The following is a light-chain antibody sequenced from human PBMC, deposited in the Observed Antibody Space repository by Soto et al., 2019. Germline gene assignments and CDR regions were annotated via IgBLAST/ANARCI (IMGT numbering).Light chain of an antibody. CDR2: KAS. V-gene: IGKV1-5*03. CDR3: QQYNSYPWT. Sequence: DIQMTQSPSTLSASVGDRVTITCRASQSISSWLSWYQQKPGKAPKLLIYKASSLESGVPSRFSGSRSGTVFTLTIRSLQPDDFATYYCQQYNSYPWTFGQGTKVEIK. CDR1: QSISSW. J-gene: IGKJ1*01.